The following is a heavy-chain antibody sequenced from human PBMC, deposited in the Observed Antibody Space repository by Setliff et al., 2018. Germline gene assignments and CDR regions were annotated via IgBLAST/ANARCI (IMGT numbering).Heavy chain of an antibody. Sequence: SLKISCAASGFTFSTYSMNWVRQAPGKGLEWVSYISSSSSSIYYANSVEGRFTISRDNAKDSLYLQMNSLRAEDTAVYYCARDILQFLEWPQYFQHWGQGILVTVSS. V-gene: IGHV3-48*01. CDR3: ARDILQFLEWPQYFQH. D-gene: IGHD3-3*01. CDR2: ISSSSSSI. J-gene: IGHJ1*01. CDR1: GFTFSTYS.